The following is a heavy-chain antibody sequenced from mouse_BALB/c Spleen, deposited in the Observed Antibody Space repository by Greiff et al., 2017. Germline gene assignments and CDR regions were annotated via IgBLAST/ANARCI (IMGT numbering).Heavy chain of an antibody. J-gene: IGHJ4*01. CDR3: ARDLSDYDVMDY. CDR1: GFTFSDYY. D-gene: IGHD2-4*01. V-gene: IGHV5-4*02. CDR2: ISDGGSYT. Sequence: KLVESGGGLVKPGGSLKLSCAASGFTFSDYYMYWVRQTPEKRLEWVATISDGGSYTYYPDSVKGRFTISRDNAKNNLYLQMSSLKSEDTAMYYCARDLSDYDVMDYWGQGTSVTVSS.